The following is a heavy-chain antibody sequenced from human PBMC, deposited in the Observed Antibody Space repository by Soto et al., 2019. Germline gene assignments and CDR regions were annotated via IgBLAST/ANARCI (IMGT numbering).Heavy chain of an antibody. J-gene: IGHJ6*02. CDR2: IYWNEDK. V-gene: IGHV2-5*01. Sequence: SGPTLVNPTQTLTLTCIFSGFSLTSSGEGVGWVRQAPGKTLEWLALIYWNEDKAYSPSLKSRLTISKDSSKKQVVLTMTKMDPVDTGTYFCAXRGWVAATDNYYYALDVWGPGTTVTVSS. CDR1: GFSLTSSGEG. CDR3: AXRGWVAATDNYYYALDV. D-gene: IGHD6-25*01.